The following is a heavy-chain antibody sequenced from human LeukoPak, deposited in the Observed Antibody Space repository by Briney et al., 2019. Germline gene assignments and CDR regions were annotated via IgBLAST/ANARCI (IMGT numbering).Heavy chain of an antibody. CDR3: ARDVYYYDSSGYYYYYGMDV. V-gene: IGHV3-30-3*01. CDR1: GFTFSSYA. D-gene: IGHD3-22*01. J-gene: IGHJ6*02. CDR2: ISYDGSNK. Sequence: GRSLRLSCAASGFTFSSYAMHWVRQAPGKGLEWVAVISYDGSNKYYADSVKGRFTISRDNSKNMLYLQMNSLRAEDTAVYYCARDVYYYDSSGYYYYYGMDVWGQGTTVTVSS.